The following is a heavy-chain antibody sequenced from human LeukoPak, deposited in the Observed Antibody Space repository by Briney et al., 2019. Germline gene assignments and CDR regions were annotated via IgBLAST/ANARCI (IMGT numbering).Heavy chain of an antibody. D-gene: IGHD1-26*01. V-gene: IGHV4-39*01. J-gene: IGHJ4*02. CDR3: ARVKGGSYWGYYFDY. Sequence: SETLSLTCTVSGGSISSYYWGWIRQPPGKGLEWIGSIYYSGSTYYNPSLKSRVTISVDTSKNQFSLKLSSVTAADTAVYYCARVKGGSYWGYYFDYWGQGTLVTVSS. CDR1: GGSISSYY. CDR2: IYYSGST.